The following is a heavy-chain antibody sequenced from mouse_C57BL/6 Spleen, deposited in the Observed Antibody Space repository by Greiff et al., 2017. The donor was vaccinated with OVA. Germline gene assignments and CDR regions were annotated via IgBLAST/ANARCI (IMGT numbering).Heavy chain of an antibody. J-gene: IGHJ1*03. V-gene: IGHV1-81*01. D-gene: IGHD2-5*01. CDR1: GYTFTSYG. CDR2: IYPRSGNT. Sequence: VQLMESGAELARPGASVKLSCKASGYTFTSYGISWVKQRTGQGLEWIGEIYPRSGNTYYNEKFKGKATLTADKSSSTAYMELRSLTSEDSAVYFCARYYYSNYVGYFDVWGTGTTVTVSS. CDR3: ARYYYSNYVGYFDV.